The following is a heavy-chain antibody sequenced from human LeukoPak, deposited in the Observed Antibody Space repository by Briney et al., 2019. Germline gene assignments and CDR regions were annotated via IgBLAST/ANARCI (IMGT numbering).Heavy chain of an antibody. Sequence: ASVRVSCKVSGYTFTDYYMHWVQQAPGKGLEWMGLVDPEDGETIYAEKFQGRVTITADTSTDTAYMELSSLRSEDTAVYYCATVPVGATIDYWGQGTLVTVSS. V-gene: IGHV1-69-2*01. CDR1: GYTFTDYY. D-gene: IGHD1-26*01. J-gene: IGHJ4*02. CDR2: VDPEDGET. CDR3: ATVPVGATIDY.